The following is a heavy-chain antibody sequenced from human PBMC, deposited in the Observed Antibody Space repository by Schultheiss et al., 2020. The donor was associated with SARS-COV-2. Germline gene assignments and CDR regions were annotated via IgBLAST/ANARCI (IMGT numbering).Heavy chain of an antibody. CDR2: ISSSSSYI. V-gene: IGHV3-21*01. Sequence: GGSLRLSCAASGFTFSSYSMNWVRQAPGKGLEWVSSISSSSSYIYYADSVKGRFTISRDNSKNTLYLQMNSLRAEDTAVYYCARVGPAARSYYYYYGMDVWGQGTTVTVSS. CDR3: ARVGPAARSYYYYYGMDV. D-gene: IGHD2-2*01. J-gene: IGHJ6*02. CDR1: GFTFSSYS.